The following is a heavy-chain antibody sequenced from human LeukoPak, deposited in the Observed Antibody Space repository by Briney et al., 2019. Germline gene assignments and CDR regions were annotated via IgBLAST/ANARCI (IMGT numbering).Heavy chain of an antibody. Sequence: PSETLSLTCTVSGGSISSYYWSWIRQPPGKGLEWIGYIYYSGSTNYNPSLKSRVTISVDTSKNQFSLKLSSVTAADTAVYYCARGDLLTGYSPWGQGTLVTVSS. CDR3: ARGDLLTGYSP. J-gene: IGHJ5*02. CDR1: GGSISSYY. CDR2: IYYSGST. V-gene: IGHV4-59*01. D-gene: IGHD3-9*01.